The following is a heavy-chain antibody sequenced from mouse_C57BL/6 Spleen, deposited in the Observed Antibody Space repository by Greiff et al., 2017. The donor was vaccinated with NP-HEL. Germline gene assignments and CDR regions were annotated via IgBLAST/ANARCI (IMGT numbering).Heavy chain of an antibody. V-gene: IGHV1-81*01. D-gene: IGHD4-1*01. CDR1: GYTFTSYG. J-gene: IGHJ2*01. CDR2: IYPRSGNT. Sequence: VQLQESGAELARPGASVKLSCKASGYTFTSYGISWVKQRTGQGLEWIGEIYPRSGNTYYNEKFKGKATLTADKSSSTAYMELRSLTSEDSAVYFCARDWDEAYYFDYWGQGTTLTVSS. CDR3: ARDWDEAYYFDY.